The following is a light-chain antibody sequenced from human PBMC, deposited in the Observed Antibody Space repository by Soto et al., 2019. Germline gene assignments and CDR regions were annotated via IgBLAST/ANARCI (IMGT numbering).Light chain of an antibody. CDR3: QQLYTLPFT. V-gene: IGKV1-9*01. CDR2: DSS. Sequence: DIQLPQSPSSLSASVGDTVSITCRPSRSISTYVNWYQQKPGQAPKLLIFDSSRLGTGVPSRFSGSGSGTEFTLTISGLLPEDFAAYHCQQLYTLPFTFGQGTRLEIK. CDR1: RSISTY. J-gene: IGKJ5*01.